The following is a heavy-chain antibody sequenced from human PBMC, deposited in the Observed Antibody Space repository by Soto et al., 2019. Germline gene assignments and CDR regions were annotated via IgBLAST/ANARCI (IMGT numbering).Heavy chain of an antibody. Sequence: QVQLVQSGAEVKEPGDSVRVSCEASGYTFTAYYVHWVRQAPGQGLEWMGWINPKFGGTTYAQDFQGRVSMTRDMSISTVYMELSRLTSDDTAIYSCARNMDYYYGPGSGNGHGFWGQGTTVTVFS. CDR2: INPKFGGT. V-gene: IGHV1-2*02. D-gene: IGHD3-10*01. CDR3: ARNMDYYYGPGSGNGHGF. J-gene: IGHJ6*02. CDR1: GYTFTAYY.